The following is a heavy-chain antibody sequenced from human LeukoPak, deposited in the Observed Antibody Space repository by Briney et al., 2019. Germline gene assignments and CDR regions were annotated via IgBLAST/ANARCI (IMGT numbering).Heavy chain of an antibody. Sequence: GGSLRLSCAASGFTFSSYSMNWVRQAPGKGLEWVSSISSSSSYIYYADSVKGRFTISRDNAKNSLYLQMNSLRAEDTTVYYCARDRLPRGYSGYDTDYWGQGTLVTVSS. CDR3: ARDRLPRGYSGYDTDY. J-gene: IGHJ4*02. V-gene: IGHV3-21*01. CDR2: ISSSSSYI. D-gene: IGHD5-12*01. CDR1: GFTFSSYS.